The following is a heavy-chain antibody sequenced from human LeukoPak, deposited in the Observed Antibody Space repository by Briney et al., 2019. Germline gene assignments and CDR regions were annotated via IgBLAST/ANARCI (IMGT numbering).Heavy chain of an antibody. Sequence: PGGSLRLSCAASGFTFSNYGMHWVRQAPGKGLEWLAVVWYDDAVKNYADSVKGRFTISRDNSKNTLYLQMNSLRAEDTAIYYCAKDIGVAGWYFDLWGRGTLVTVSS. D-gene: IGHD6-19*01. CDR3: AKDIGVAGWYFDL. J-gene: IGHJ2*01. CDR1: GFTFSNYG. CDR2: VWYDDAVK. V-gene: IGHV3-33*06.